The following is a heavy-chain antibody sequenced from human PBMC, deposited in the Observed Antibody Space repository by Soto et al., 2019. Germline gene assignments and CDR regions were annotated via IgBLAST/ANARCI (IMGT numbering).Heavy chain of an antibody. V-gene: IGHV1-69*06. J-gene: IGHJ4*02. CDR2: IIPLFGTA. CDR3: ATELGENPASPFDA. D-gene: IGHD3-10*01. Sequence: QVQLVQSGADVKKPGSSVKVSCQASGVTFSSETLGWVRQAPGQGLEWVGGIIPLFGTASYAQKFQGRVTITADKSTSTVYMELSSLRSDDTAVYFCATELGENPASPFDAWGQGTLVTVSS. CDR1: GVTFSSET.